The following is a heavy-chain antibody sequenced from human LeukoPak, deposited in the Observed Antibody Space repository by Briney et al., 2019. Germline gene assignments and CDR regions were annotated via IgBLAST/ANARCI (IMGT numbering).Heavy chain of an antibody. J-gene: IGHJ4*02. CDR2: MNPNSGDR. CDR3: TRSSPSGRNFDY. V-gene: IGHV1-8*01. CDR1: GYTFTNSD. Sequence: ASVKVSCKASGYTFTNSDINWVRQATGQGLEWMGWMNPNSGDRGYIQKFQGRVTMTRDTSISTAYMELSSLRSEDTAVYYCTRSSPSGRNFDYWGQGTLVTVSS. D-gene: IGHD3-10*01.